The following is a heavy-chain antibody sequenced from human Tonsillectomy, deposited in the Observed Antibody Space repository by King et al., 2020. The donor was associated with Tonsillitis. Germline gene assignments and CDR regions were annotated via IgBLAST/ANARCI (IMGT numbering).Heavy chain of an antibody. D-gene: IGHD3/OR15-3a*01. CDR3: ARIRGWTPGVFEI. CDR1: GYAFSTYW. Sequence: QLVQSGAEGKKPGESLRISCLVSGYAFSTYWIAWVRQMPGKGLQYVGRIDPRDAYTNYSPSFQGHVIISADNSINTAYLRLSSRKASASAIYYCARIRGWTPGVFEIWGQGTLVTVSS. V-gene: IGHV5-10-1*01. J-gene: IGHJ3*02. CDR2: IDPRDAYT.